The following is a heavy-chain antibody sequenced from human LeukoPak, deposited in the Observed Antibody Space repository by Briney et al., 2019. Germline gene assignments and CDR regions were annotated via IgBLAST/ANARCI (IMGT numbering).Heavy chain of an antibody. CDR3: AREFVAGTHYYYYYMDV. Sequence: GRSLRLSCAASGFTFSSYWMSWVRQAPGKGLEWVANIKQDGSEKYYVDSVKGRFTISRDNAKNSLYLQMNSLRAEDTAVYYCAREFVAGTHYYYYYMDVWGKGTTVTVSS. V-gene: IGHV3-7*01. D-gene: IGHD6-19*01. J-gene: IGHJ6*03. CDR2: IKQDGSEK. CDR1: GFTFSSYW.